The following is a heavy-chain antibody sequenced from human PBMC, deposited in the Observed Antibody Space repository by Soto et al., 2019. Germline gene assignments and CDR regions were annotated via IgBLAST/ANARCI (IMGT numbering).Heavy chain of an antibody. D-gene: IGHD6-19*01. Sequence: EVQLVESGGGLVQPGESLKLSCAASGFTFSASGMHWVRQASGTGLEWVGRIRSKSNNYGTAYAASVKGRFTISRDDSNNTAYLQMNSLKTEDTSVYYCTSTTAVAGTLAWGQGTLVTVSS. J-gene: IGHJ4*02. CDR1: GFTFSASG. V-gene: IGHV3-73*02. CDR2: IRSKSNNYGT. CDR3: TSTTAVAGTLA.